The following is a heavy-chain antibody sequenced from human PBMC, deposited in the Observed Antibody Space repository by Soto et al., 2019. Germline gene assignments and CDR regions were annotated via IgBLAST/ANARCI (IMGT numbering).Heavy chain of an antibody. CDR1: GYTFTSYD. Sequence: QVQLVQSGAEVKKPGASVKVSCKASGYTFTSYDINWVRQATGQGLEWMGWMNPNSGNTGYAQKFQGRVTMTRNTSISTAYMELSSLRSEDTAVYYCARGHIVLVPAAMSVYYYYGMDVWGQGTTVTASS. CDR3: ARGHIVLVPAAMSVYYYYGMDV. V-gene: IGHV1-8*01. CDR2: MNPNSGNT. J-gene: IGHJ6*02. D-gene: IGHD2-2*01.